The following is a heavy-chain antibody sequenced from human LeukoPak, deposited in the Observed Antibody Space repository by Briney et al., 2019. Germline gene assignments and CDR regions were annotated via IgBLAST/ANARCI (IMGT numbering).Heavy chain of an antibody. J-gene: IGHJ4*02. V-gene: IGHV1-69*04. D-gene: IGHD6-13*01. CDR1: GGTFSSYA. CDR2: IIPILGIA. Sequence: GASVKVSCKASGGTFSSYAISWVRPAPGQGLEWMGRIIPILGIANYAQKFQGRVTITADKSTSTAYMELSSLRSEDTAVYYCARAPPYSSSPPWGDYFDYWGQGTLVTVSS. CDR3: ARAPPYSSSPPWGDYFDY.